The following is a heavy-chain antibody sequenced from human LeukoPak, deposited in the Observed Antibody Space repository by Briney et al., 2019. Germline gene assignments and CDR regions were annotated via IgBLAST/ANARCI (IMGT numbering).Heavy chain of an antibody. J-gene: IGHJ6*02. V-gene: IGHV1-2*04. D-gene: IGHD6-19*01. CDR1: GYTFTGYY. CDR2: INPNSGGT. CDR3: ARESSGGSLRGGMDV. Sequence: ASVKVSCKASGYTFTGYYMHWVRQAPGQGLEWMGWINPNSGGTNYAQKFQGWVTMTRDTSISTAYMELSRLRSDDTAVYYCARESSGGSLRGGMDVWGQGTTVTVS.